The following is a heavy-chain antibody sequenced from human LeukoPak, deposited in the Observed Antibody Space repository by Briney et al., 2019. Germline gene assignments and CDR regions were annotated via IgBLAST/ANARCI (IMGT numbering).Heavy chain of an antibody. D-gene: IGHD6-19*01. CDR2: IKQDGSEK. CDR3: ARPKGRIAVAGFDY. CDR1: GFTFSSYW. V-gene: IGHV3-7*03. Sequence: GGSLRLSCAASGFTFSSYWMSWVRQAPGKGLEWVANIKQDGSEKYYVVSVKGRFTISRDNAKNSLYLQMNSLRAEDTAVYYCARPKGRIAVAGFDYWGQGTLVTVSS. J-gene: IGHJ4*02.